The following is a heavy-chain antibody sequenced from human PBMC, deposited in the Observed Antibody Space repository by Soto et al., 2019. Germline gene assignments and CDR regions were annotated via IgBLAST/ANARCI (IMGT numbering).Heavy chain of an antibody. J-gene: IGHJ5*02. V-gene: IGHV4-39*07. CDR3: ARASTPYFDWLSAFDP. D-gene: IGHD3-9*01. CDR2: IYYSGST. Sequence: SDTLSLTCTVAGGCIRSTGYYWGWIRQPPGKGLEWIGSIYYSGSTNYNPSLKSRVTISVDTSKNQFSLKLSSVTAAYTAVYYCARASTPYFDWLSAFDPWGQGTLVTVSS. CDR1: GGCIRSTGYY.